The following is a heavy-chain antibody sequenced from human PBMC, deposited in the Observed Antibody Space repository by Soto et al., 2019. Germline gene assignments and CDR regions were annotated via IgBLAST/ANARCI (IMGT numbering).Heavy chain of an antibody. CDR3: ARHNYGSGSTYFDY. CDR1: GGSISSYY. CDR2: IYYSGST. Sequence: QVQLQESGPGLVKPSETLSLTCTVSGGSISSYYWSWIRQPPGKGLEWIGYIYYSGSTNYNPSLKSRVTISVGPSKNQFSLKLNSMTAADTAVYYCARHNYGSGSTYFDYWGQGTLVTVSS. J-gene: IGHJ4*02. D-gene: IGHD3-10*01. V-gene: IGHV4-59*08.